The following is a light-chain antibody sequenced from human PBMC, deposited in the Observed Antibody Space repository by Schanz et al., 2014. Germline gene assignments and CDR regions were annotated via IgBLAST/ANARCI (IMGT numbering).Light chain of an antibody. CDR3: SAYTRSSTVI. J-gene: IGLJ2*01. V-gene: IGLV2-14*02. Sequence: QSALTQPASVSGSPGQSITISCTGTSSDVGSYNFVSWYQQHPGKAPKLIIYEGTKRPSGVSDRFSGSKSGSTASLTISGLQAEDEADYYCSAYTRSSTVIFGGGTKLTVL. CDR1: SSDVGSYNF. CDR2: EGT.